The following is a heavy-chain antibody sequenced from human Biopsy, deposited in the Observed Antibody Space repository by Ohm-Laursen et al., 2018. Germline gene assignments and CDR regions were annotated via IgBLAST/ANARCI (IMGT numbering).Heavy chain of an antibody. CDR3: AGDPGYDFWSGSDPFDI. Sequence: ASVKVSGKTSGYTFTAYGISWVRQAPGQGLEWMGWISTYNDDTNIAQKFQGRVSMTTDTSTRTAYMELRSLRSGDTAIYFCAGDPGYDFWSGSDPFDIWGQGTLVTVS. J-gene: IGHJ3*02. CDR2: ISTYNDDT. D-gene: IGHD3-3*01. V-gene: IGHV1-18*04. CDR1: GYTFTAYG.